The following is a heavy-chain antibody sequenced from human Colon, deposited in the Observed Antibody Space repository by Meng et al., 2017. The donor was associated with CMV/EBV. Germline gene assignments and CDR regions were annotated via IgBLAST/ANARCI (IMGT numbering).Heavy chain of an antibody. CDR3: ARTVWTGTPRGFDP. CDR1: GGSIISSTSY. CDR2: IFYTGNT. Sequence: SETLSLTCTVSGGSIISSTSYWGWIRQPPGKGLEWIGSIFYTGNTYKNPSLKSRVTISVDTSKNQFSLKLSSVTAADTAVYYCARTVWTGTPRGFDPWGQGTLVTVSS. V-gene: IGHV4-39*07. D-gene: IGHD3/OR15-3a*01. J-gene: IGHJ5*02.